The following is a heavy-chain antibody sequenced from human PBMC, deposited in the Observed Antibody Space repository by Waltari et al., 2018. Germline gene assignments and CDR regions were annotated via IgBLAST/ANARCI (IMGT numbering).Heavy chain of an antibody. J-gene: IGHJ4*02. CDR3: VRDRPTGEVDQ. V-gene: IGHV4-38-2*02. Sequence: QVQLQESGPGLVKPSETLSLTCSVSGYSVTGGFYWGWIRQAPGKGLEWIANIYYPGATYYTPSLRCRVTISVDTSKNQFSLKLTSLTAADTAVYYCVRDRPTGEVDQWGPGTLVTVSS. D-gene: IGHD7-27*01. CDR1: GYSVTGGFY. CDR2: IYYPGAT.